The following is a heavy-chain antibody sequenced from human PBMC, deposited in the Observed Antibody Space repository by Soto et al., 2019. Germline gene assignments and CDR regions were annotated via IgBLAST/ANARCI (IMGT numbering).Heavy chain of an antibody. CDR2: IYHSGST. D-gene: IGHD5-18*01. V-gene: IGHV4-4*02. J-gene: IGHJ4*02. Sequence: SETLSLTCAVSGGSISSSNWWSWARQPPGKGLEWIGEIYHSGSTNYNPSLKSRVTISVDKSKNQFSLKLSSVTAADTAVYYCARCGYSYGYAYYFDYWGQGTLVTVSS. CDR1: GGSISSSNW. CDR3: ARCGYSYGYAYYFDY.